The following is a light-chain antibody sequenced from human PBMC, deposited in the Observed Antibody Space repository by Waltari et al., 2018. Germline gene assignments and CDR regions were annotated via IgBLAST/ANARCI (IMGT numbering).Light chain of an antibody. J-gene: IGLJ3*02. CDR1: TSNIGQST. V-gene: IGLV1-44*01. CDR3: ATWDVTLNGVV. CDR2: KNE. Sequence: QSVLTQPPSASGTPGQTVTISCSGNTSNIGQSTVSWYQQVPGTAPKLLIYKNEERPSGVPGRFSGSKSGTAASLAISGLQSDDDSDYFCATWDVTLNGVVFGGGTRLTVL.